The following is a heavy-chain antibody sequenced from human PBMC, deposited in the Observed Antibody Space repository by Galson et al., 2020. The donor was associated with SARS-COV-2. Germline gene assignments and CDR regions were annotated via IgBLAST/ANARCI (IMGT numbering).Heavy chain of an antibody. Sequence: ASVKVSCKTYGYNFIDYPINWVRQAPGQGLEWMAWINTNTGKPTAARDFTGRFVVSLDTSVNTAYLQIDSLKAEDTAVYYCARGRVESATFYGMDVWGQWTTVTVSS. D-gene: IGHD3-10*01. CDR1: GYNFIDYP. CDR2: INTNTGKP. J-gene: IGHJ6*02. V-gene: IGHV7-4-1*01. CDR3: ARGRVESATFYGMDV.